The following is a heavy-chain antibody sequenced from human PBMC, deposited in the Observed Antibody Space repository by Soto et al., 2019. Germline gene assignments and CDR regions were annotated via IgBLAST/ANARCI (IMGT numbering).Heavy chain of an antibody. V-gene: IGHV4-39*01. J-gene: IGHJ6*03. CDR1: GGSISSSSYY. CDR3: ARGRRCSSTSCYSYYYYYMDV. Sequence: SETLSLTCTVSGGSISSSSYYWGWIRQPPGKGLEWIGSIYYSGSTYYTPSLKSRVTISVDTSKNQFSLKLSSVTAADTAVYYCARGRRCSSTSCYSYYYYYMDVWGKGTTVTVSS. D-gene: IGHD2-2*01. CDR2: IYYSGST.